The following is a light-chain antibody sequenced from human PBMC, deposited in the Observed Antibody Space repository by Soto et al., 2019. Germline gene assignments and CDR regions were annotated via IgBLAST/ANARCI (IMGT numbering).Light chain of an antibody. CDR1: PSISNY. J-gene: IGKJ1*01. Sequence: IVLTQSPATLSLSAGKRATLSCRASPSISNYLIWYQQKPGEAPRLLIYDVSNRATGIPARFSGSGSGADFTPTTSSLEPEDFAVYYYQQRSNCPRTFGQGTKVDNK. CDR3: QQRSNCPRT. V-gene: IGKV3-11*01. CDR2: DVS.